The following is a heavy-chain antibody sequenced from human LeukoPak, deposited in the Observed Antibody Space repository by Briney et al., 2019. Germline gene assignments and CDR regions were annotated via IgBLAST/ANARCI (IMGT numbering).Heavy chain of an antibody. CDR3: ARQLGIAAADFDY. D-gene: IGHD6-13*01. V-gene: IGHV4-59*08. CDR1: GGSISSYY. J-gene: IGHJ4*02. CDR2: IYYSGST. Sequence: PSGTLSLTCTVSGGSISSYYWSWIRQPPGKGLEWIGYIYYSGSTNYNPSLKSRVTISVDTSKNQFSLKLSSVTAADTAVYYCARQLGIAAADFDYWGQGTLVTVSS.